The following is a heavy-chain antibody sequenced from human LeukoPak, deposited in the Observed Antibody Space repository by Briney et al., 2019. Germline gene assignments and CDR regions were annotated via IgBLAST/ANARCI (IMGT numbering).Heavy chain of an antibody. CDR2: ISSSSSYL. CDR1: GYTFTNYA. V-gene: IGHV3-21*01. CDR3: ARDAVTGYSSGWYKPFPFDY. D-gene: IGHD6-19*01. J-gene: IGHJ4*02. Sequence: SCKASGYTFTNYAMHWVRQAPGKGLEWVSSISSSSSYLFFADSVKGRFTISRDNTKNSLYLQMNSLRVDDTAVYYCARDAVTGYSSGWYKPFPFDYWGQGSLVTVSS.